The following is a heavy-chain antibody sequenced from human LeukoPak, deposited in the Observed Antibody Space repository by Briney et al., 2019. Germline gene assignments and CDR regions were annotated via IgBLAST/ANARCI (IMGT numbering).Heavy chain of an antibody. V-gene: IGHV1-18*01. CDR1: GYTFTSYG. Sequence: ASVKVSCKASGYTFTSYGISWVRQAPGQGLEWMGWISAYNGNTNYAQKLQGRVTMTTDASTSTAYMELRSLRSDDTAVYYCASPHYDSSGYSNFDYWGQGTLVTVSS. CDR2: ISAYNGNT. CDR3: ASPHYDSSGYSNFDY. D-gene: IGHD3-22*01. J-gene: IGHJ4*02.